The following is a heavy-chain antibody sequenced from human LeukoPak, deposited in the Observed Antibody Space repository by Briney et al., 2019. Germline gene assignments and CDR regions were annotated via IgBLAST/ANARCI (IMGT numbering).Heavy chain of an antibody. D-gene: IGHD2-15*01. J-gene: IGHJ6*02. CDR3: ARQAEDTYYGMDV. CDR1: GGSISSSSYH. Sequence: LETLSLTCTVSGGSISSSSYHWGWIRQPPGKGLEWIGSIYYSGSTYYNPSLKSRVTISVDTSKNQFSLKLSSVTAADTAVYYCARQAEDTYYGMDVWGQGTTVTVSS. CDR2: IYYSGST. V-gene: IGHV4-39*01.